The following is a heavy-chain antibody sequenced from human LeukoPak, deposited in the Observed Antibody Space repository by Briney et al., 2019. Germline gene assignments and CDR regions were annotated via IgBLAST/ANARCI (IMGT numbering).Heavy chain of an antibody. CDR2: IGYDGSNQ. Sequence: GGSLRLSCAASGFTFSNYGMHWVRQGPGKGLEWEAVIGYDGSNQYYADSVKGRFTISRDNSRNTVYLQMNSLRAEDTAMYYCAKEYSSGYSDYWGQGTLVTVSS. V-gene: IGHV3-30*18. J-gene: IGHJ4*02. D-gene: IGHD6-19*01. CDR1: GFTFSNYG. CDR3: AKEYSSGYSDY.